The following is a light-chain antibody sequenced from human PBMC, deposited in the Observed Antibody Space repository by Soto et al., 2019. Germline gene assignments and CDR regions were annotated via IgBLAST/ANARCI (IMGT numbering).Light chain of an antibody. CDR3: QQYNSYST. Sequence: MYQSPSTLSASVRDRVTITCRASQSISSWLAWYQQKPGKAPKLLIYDASSLESGVPSRFSGSGSGAEFTLTISSLQPDDFATYYCQQYNSYSTFGQGTMVDI. J-gene: IGKJ1*01. CDR1: QSISSW. V-gene: IGKV1-5*01. CDR2: DAS.